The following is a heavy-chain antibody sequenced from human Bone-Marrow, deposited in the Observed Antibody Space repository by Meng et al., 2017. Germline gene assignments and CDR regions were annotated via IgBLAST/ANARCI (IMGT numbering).Heavy chain of an antibody. J-gene: IGHJ5*02. D-gene: IGHD3-9*01. V-gene: IGHV3-74*01. CDR1: GFTFNYRW. CDR2: INGDGSRR. Sequence: GESLKISCAASGFTFNYRWMHWVRQAPGEGPVWVSRINGDGSRRSYADSVKGRFTISRDNAKNTLYLQMNSLRAEDTAVYYCARGKRDQTKVLRYFDWLSTRNWFDPWGQGTLVTSPQ. CDR3: ARGKRDQTKVLRYFDWLSTRNWFDP.